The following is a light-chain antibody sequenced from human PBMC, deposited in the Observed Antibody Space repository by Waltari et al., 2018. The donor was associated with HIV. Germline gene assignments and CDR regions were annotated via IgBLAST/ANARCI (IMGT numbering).Light chain of an antibody. CDR3: CSFAGSYSYV. J-gene: IGLJ1*01. V-gene: IGLV2-11*01. Sequence: QSALTQPRSVSGSPGQSVTISCTGTSSNYVSWYQQHPGKAPKVIIEEVSKRPAGVPNGFSGAKSGNTASRTISGLQAEEEADYYCCSFAGSYSYVFGTGTKVTVL. CDR2: EVS. CDR1: SSNY.